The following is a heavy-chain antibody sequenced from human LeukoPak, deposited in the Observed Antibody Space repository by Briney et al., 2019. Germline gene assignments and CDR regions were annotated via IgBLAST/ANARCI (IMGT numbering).Heavy chain of an antibody. CDR3: ARSRIVLHWFDP. CDR2: ISASGLST. D-gene: IGHD2/OR15-2a*01. CDR1: GFTFTSSA. J-gene: IGHJ5*02. V-gene: IGHV3-23*01. Sequence: PGGSLRLSCAASGFTFTSSAMSWVRQAPGKGLECVSTISASGLSTYHADSVTGRFTISRDNSKNTLYLQMNSLKAEDTAVYYCARSRIVLHWFDPWGQGSLVTVS.